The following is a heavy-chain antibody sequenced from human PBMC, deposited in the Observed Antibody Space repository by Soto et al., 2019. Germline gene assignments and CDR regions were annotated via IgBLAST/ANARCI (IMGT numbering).Heavy chain of an antibody. CDR2: IRSKAYGGTT. CDR3: TRGLKAVLRYFDWLGGDDAFDI. Sequence: SGGSLRLACTASGFTFGDYAMSWVRQAPGKGLEWVGFIRSKAYGGTTEYAASVKGRFTISRDDSKSIAYLQMNSLKTEDTAVYYCTRGLKAVLRYFDWLGGDDAFDIWGQGTMVTVSS. J-gene: IGHJ3*02. D-gene: IGHD3-9*01. CDR1: GFTFGDYA. V-gene: IGHV3-49*04.